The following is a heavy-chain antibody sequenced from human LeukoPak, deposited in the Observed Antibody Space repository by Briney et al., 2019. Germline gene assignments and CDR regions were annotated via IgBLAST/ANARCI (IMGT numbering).Heavy chain of an antibody. D-gene: IGHD6-19*01. Sequence: QPGGSLRLSCAASRFTFSSYAMSWVRQAPGKGLEWVSAISGSGGSTYYADSVKGRFTISRDNSKNTLYLQMNSLRAEDTAVYYCANPPVAGTVFYYGYWGQGTLVTVSS. CDR1: RFTFSSYA. V-gene: IGHV3-23*01. CDR2: ISGSGGST. CDR3: ANPPVAGTVFYYGY. J-gene: IGHJ4*02.